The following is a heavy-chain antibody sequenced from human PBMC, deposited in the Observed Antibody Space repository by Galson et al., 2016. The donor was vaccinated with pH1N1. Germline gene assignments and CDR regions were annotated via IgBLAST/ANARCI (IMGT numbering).Heavy chain of an antibody. CDR1: GHKFTSSW. J-gene: IGHJ3*02. CDR2: IYLGGSLI. V-gene: IGHV5-51*01. CDR3: ARQNDYGDYRGDAFDI. D-gene: IGHD4-17*01. Sequence: QSGAEVTKPGESLKISCKGSGHKFTSSWIGWVRQMPGKGLEWMGIIYLGGSLIRYRPSFQGQVTISADKSVNIVYLEWGSLKASDTAMYYCARQNDYGDYRGDAFDIWGQGTIVTVSS.